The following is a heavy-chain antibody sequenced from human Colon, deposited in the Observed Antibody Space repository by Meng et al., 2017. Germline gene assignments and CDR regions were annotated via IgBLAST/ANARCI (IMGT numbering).Heavy chain of an antibody. J-gene: IGHJ4*02. V-gene: IGHV4-4*02. D-gene: IGHD2-2*01. CDR3: ASGRKYCSSTSCYGQFDY. CDR2: IYHSGST. CDR1: GGSISSSNW. Sequence: QGQLQESGPGLVKPSGTLSLTCAVSGGSISSSNWWSWVRQPPGKGLEWIGEIYHSGSTNYNPSLKSRVTIPVDKSKNQFSLKLSSVTAADTAVYYCASGRKYCSSTSCYGQFDYWGQGTLVTVSS.